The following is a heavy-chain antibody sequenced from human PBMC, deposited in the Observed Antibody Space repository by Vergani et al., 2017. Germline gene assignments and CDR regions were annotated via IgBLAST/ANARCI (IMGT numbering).Heavy chain of an antibody. Sequence: QVQLVQSGAEVKKPGASVKVSCKASGYTFTSYGISWVRQAPGQGLEWMGGIIPIFGTANYAQKFQGRVTITADESTSTAYMELSSLRSEDTAVYYCARVGKFYGDYQKPFDYWGQGTLVTVSS. V-gene: IGHV1-69*13. CDR1: GYTFTSYG. CDR2: IIPIFGTA. J-gene: IGHJ4*02. CDR3: ARVGKFYGDYQKPFDY. D-gene: IGHD4-17*01.